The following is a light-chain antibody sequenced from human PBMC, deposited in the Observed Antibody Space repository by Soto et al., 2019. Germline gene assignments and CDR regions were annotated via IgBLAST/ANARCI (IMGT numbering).Light chain of an antibody. CDR1: QNISRS. CDR2: GTS. Sequence: EIVMTQSPVTLSVSPGERATLSCRASQNISRSLAWYQQKPGQGPSLLIYGTSTRAGGVPARFSGGGSGTEFTLTISRLQSEDFAVYYCQQYNNWPPLTFGGGTKVEIK. J-gene: IGKJ4*01. CDR3: QQYNNWPPLT. V-gene: IGKV3-15*01.